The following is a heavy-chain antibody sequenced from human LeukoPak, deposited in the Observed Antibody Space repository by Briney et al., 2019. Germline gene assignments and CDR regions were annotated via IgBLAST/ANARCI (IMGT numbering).Heavy chain of an antibody. Sequence: PGRSLRLSCAASGFTFDDCAMHWVRQSPGKGLEWVSGISWSSGSIGYADSVKGRFTISRDNAKNSLHLQMNSLRAEDTALYYCVKDSYYGSGSYFGAWGQGTLVTVSS. D-gene: IGHD3-10*01. CDR1: GFTFDDCA. J-gene: IGHJ5*02. V-gene: IGHV3-9*01. CDR3: VKDSYYGSGSYFGA. CDR2: ISWSSGSI.